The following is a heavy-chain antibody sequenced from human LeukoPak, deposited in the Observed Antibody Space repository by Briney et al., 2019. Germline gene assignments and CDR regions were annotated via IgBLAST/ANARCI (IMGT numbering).Heavy chain of an antibody. CDR1: GGSISSSSYY. Sequence: SETLSLTCTVSGGSISSSSYYWGWIRQPPGKGLEWIGSIYYSGSTYYNPSLKSRVTISVDTSKNQFSLKLSSVTAADTAVYYCASIVVVITGNWFDPWGQGTLVTVSS. D-gene: IGHD3-22*01. V-gene: IGHV4-39*07. CDR2: IYYSGST. CDR3: ASIVVVITGNWFDP. J-gene: IGHJ5*02.